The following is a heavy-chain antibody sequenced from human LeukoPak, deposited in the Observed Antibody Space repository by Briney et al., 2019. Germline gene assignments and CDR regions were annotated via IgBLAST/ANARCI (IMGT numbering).Heavy chain of an antibody. D-gene: IGHD1-26*01. CDR3: ARDRGGSSYIDY. CDR2: IYYSGST. Sequence: PETLSLTCTVSRGSISGHYWSWIRQSPGKGLEWIGNIYYSGSTNYNPSLKSRVTISVDTSKNQFSLKLSSVTAADTAVYYCARDRGGSSYIDYWGQGTLVTVSS. J-gene: IGHJ4*02. V-gene: IGHV4-59*11. CDR1: RGSISGHY.